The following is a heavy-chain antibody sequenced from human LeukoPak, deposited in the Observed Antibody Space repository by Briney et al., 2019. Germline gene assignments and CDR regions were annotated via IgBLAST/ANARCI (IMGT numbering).Heavy chain of an antibody. J-gene: IGHJ4*02. CDR1: GGSISSSSYY. CDR2: IYYSGST. CDR3: AKNWGSGYFDY. D-gene: IGHD7-27*01. V-gene: IGHV4-39*01. Sequence: PSETLSLTCTVSGGSISSSSYYWGWLRQPPGTGLEWIGSIYYSGSTYYNPSLKSRVTISVDTSKNQFSLKLSSVTAADTAVYYCAKNWGSGYFDYWGQGTLVTVSS.